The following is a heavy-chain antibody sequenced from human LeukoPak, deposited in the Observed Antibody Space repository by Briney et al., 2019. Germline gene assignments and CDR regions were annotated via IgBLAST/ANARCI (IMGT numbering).Heavy chain of an antibody. CDR2: ISSSSSYI. Sequence: GGSLRLSCAASGFTFSSYSMNWVRQAPGKGLEWVSSISSSSSYIYYADSVKGRFTISRDNAKNSLYLQMNSLRAEDTAVYYCARDTDSYGPFDYWGQGTLVTVSS. D-gene: IGHD5-18*01. CDR1: GFTFSSYS. V-gene: IGHV3-21*01. J-gene: IGHJ4*02. CDR3: ARDTDSYGPFDY.